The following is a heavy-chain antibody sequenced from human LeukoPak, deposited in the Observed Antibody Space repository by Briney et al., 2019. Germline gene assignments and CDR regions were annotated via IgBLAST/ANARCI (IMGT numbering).Heavy chain of an antibody. CDR1: GFTFSDFY. Sequence: SGGSLRLSCAASGFTFSDFYMSWIRQAPGKGLEWVSYITSSGNTIYYADSVKGRFTTSRDNAKNSLYLQMNSLRAEDTAVYYCAREPRGYSYGLWGRGTLVTVSS. CDR3: AREPRGYSYGL. V-gene: IGHV3-11*04. J-gene: IGHJ4*02. CDR2: ITSSGNTI. D-gene: IGHD5-18*01.